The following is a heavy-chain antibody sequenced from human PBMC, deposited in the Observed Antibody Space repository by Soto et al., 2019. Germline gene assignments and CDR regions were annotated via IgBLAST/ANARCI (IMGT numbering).Heavy chain of an antibody. D-gene: IGHD6-13*01. J-gene: IGHJ6*02. CDR1: GYSFTSYW. CDR3: ARHVGSSWYYPYYGMQV. V-gene: IGHV5-51*01. CDR2: IYPGDSDT. Sequence: GESLKISCKGSGYSFTSYWIGWVRQMPGKVLEWMGIIYPGDSDTRYSPSFQGQVTISADKSISTAYLQWSSLKASDTAMYYCARHVGSSWYYPYYGMQVWGQGTTVTVS.